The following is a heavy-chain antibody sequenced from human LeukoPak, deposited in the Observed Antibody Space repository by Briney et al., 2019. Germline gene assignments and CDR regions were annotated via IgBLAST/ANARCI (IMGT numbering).Heavy chain of an antibody. D-gene: IGHD3-10*01. Sequence: GGSLRLSCVASGFTFSSYGMHWVRQAPGKGLEWVAFIRYDGSNKYYADSVKGRFTISRDNSKNTLYLQMNSLRAEDTAVYYCAKDNELLWFGELREQNWFDPWGQGTLVTVSS. V-gene: IGHV3-30*02. J-gene: IGHJ5*02. CDR3: AKDNELLWFGELREQNWFDP. CDR1: GFTFSSYG. CDR2: IRYDGSNK.